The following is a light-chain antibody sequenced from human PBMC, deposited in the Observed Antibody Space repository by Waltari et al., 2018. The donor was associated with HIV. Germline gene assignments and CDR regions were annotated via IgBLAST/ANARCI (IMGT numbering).Light chain of an antibody. V-gene: IGLV1-47*01. CDR1: PSHVESNY. CDR3: AVWDDSLNGLV. Sequence: QSVLTQPPSASGTPGQRCTISCFGGPSHVESNYVDWYQQVPGTTPKLLIYMNHERPSGVPDRFSGSKSGTSASLAVSGLRSEDEAAYYCAVWDDSLNGLVFGGGTKLTVL. CDR2: MNH. J-gene: IGLJ2*01.